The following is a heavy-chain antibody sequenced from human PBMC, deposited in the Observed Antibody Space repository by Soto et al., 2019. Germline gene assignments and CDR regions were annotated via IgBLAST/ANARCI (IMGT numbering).Heavy chain of an antibody. CDR3: ARRNFGVVIRGFDP. Sequence: SETLSLTCTVSGGSVSSGSYYWSWIRQPPGKGLEWIGYIYYSGSTNYNPSLKSRVTISVDTSKNQFSLKLSSVTAEDTAVYYCARRNFGVVIRGFDPWGQGTLVTVSS. CDR1: GGSVSSGSYY. J-gene: IGHJ5*02. V-gene: IGHV4-61*01. D-gene: IGHD3-3*02. CDR2: IYYSGST.